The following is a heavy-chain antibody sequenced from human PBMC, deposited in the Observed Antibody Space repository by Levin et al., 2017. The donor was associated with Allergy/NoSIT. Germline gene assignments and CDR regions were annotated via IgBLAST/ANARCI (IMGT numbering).Heavy chain of an antibody. CDR2: ISGSGGDT. V-gene: IGHV3-23*01. CDR3: AKDRSLERRGIFDY. D-gene: IGHD1-1*01. CDR1: GFTFRSYA. J-gene: IGHJ4*02. Sequence: LSLTCAASGFTFRSYAMSWVRQAPGKGLEWVSAISGSGGDTYYADSVKGRFTISRDNSKNTLYLQMNSLRAEDTAVYFCAKDRSLERRGIFDYWGQGTLVTVSS.